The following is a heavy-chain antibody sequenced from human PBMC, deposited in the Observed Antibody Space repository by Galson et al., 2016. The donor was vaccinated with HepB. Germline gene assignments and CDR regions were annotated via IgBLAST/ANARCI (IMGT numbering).Heavy chain of an antibody. D-gene: IGHD5-12*01. CDR1: GFTFSRQG. CDR2: IWYDGSNK. CDR3: ATSRSTATTTFRLDY. J-gene: IGHJ4*02. Sequence: SLRLSCAASGFTFSRQGMHWFRQAPGKGLEWVTVIWYDGSNKYYEDSVKGRFTISIDNSKNTLYLQMNSLRAEETAVYYCATSRSTATTTFRLDYWGQGTLVTVSS. V-gene: IGHV3-33*01.